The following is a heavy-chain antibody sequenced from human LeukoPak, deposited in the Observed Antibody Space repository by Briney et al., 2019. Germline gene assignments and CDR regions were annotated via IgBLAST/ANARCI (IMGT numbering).Heavy chain of an antibody. J-gene: IGHJ4*02. CDR2: IYYSGST. V-gene: IGHV4-39*01. CDR1: GGSINSRSDY. Sequence: SETLSLTCTVSGGSINSRSDYWGWIRQPPGKGLEWIGSIYYSGSTHYNPSLKSRVTMSIDTSRNQFSLRLSSVTAADTAVYYCARRPGEYGGNDFDYWGQGTLVTVSS. D-gene: IGHD4/OR15-4a*01. CDR3: ARRPGEYGGNDFDY.